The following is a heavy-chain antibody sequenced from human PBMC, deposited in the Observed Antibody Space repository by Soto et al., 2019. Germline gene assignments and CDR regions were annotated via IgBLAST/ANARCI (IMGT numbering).Heavy chain of an antibody. CDR2: IDPSDSYI. CDR1: GYKFTNYW. D-gene: IGHD1-1*01. V-gene: IGHV5-10-1*01. CDR3: AIVTAETAYHYFDY. J-gene: IGHJ4*02. Sequence: GESLKISCKGSGYKFTNYWLSWVRQTPGKGLEWMGRIDPSDSYINYSPSFRGHVTISIDESISTAHLQWSSLKASDTATYYCAIVTAETAYHYFDYWGQGTLVTVSS.